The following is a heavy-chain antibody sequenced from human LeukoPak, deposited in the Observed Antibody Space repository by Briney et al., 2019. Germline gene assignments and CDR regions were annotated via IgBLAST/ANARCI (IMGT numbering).Heavy chain of an antibody. J-gene: IGHJ5*02. CDR1: GGSISSGGYY. D-gene: IGHD4-23*01. CDR3: AQNPEGSGGNSGGT. CDR2: IYYSGST. V-gene: IGHV4-61*08. Sequence: PSETLSLTCTVSGGSISSGGYYWSWIRQHPGTGLEWIGYIYYSGSTNYNPSLKSRVTISVDTSKNQFSLKLSSVTAADTAVYYCAQNPEGSGGNSGGTWGQGTLVTVSS.